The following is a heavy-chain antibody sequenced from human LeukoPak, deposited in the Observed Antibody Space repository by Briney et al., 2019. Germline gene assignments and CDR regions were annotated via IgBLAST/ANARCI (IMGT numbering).Heavy chain of an antibody. D-gene: IGHD5-12*01. V-gene: IGHV3-21*01. J-gene: IGHJ4*02. CDR1: GFTFSSNA. Sequence: GGSLRLSCAASGFTFSSNAMNWVRQAPGKGLEWVSSISTGSSHIYYADSVKGRFTISRDNAKNSLYLQMNSLRAEDTAVYYCARDYDEDYWGQGMLVTVSS. CDR3: ARDYDEDY. CDR2: ISTGSSHI.